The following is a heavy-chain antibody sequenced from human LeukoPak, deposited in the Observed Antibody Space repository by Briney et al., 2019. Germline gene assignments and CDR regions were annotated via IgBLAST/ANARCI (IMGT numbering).Heavy chain of an antibody. CDR3: ARHIPFDC. CDR2: ISGGGGST. CDR1: GFTFSNAW. J-gene: IGHJ4*02. V-gene: IGHV3-48*01. D-gene: IGHD2-21*01. Sequence: GGSLRLYCAASGFTFSNAWMNWVRQAPGKGLEWVSTISGGGGSTYYADSVKGRFTISRDNAKNSLYLQMDSLRAEDTAVYYCARHIPFDCWGQGTLVTVSS.